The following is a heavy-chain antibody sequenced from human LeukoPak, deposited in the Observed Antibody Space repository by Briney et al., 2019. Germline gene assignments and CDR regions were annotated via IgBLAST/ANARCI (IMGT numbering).Heavy chain of an antibody. CDR2: MIPIFGTA. CDR1: GGTFSSYA. D-gene: IGHD1-26*01. V-gene: IGHV1-69*05. J-gene: IGHJ6*03. Sequence: ASVKVSCKASGGTFSSYAISWVRQAPGQGLEWMGGMIPIFGTANYAQKFQGRVTITTDESTSTAYMELSSLRSEDTAVYYCARVGQSGRYYYYYMDVWGKGTTVTVSS. CDR3: ARVGQSGRYYYYYMDV.